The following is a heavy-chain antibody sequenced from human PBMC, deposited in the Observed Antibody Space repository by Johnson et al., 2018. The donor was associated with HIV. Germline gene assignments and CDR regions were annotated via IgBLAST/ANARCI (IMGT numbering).Heavy chain of an antibody. CDR1: GFTFSSYD. CDR3: ARVALNVGSDAFDI. V-gene: IGHV3-23*04. J-gene: IGHJ3*02. D-gene: IGHD1-1*01. Sequence: VQLVESGGGVVQPGRSLRLSCAVSGFTFSSYDMHWVRQAPGKGLEWVSVIGGSGGTTYYADSVKGRFTISRDNSRNTLYLQINSLRAEDTALYYCARVALNVGSDAFDIWGQGTMVLVSS. CDR2: IGGSGGTT.